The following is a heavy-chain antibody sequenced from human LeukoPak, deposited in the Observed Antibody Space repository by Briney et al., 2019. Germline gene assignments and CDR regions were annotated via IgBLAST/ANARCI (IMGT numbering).Heavy chain of an antibody. CDR3: ARLDRFGESGWFDP. D-gene: IGHD3-10*01. CDR1: GYTFTSYG. J-gene: IGHJ5*02. Sequence: ASVKDSCKASGYTFTSYGISWLRQPPAQGLEWMGWISAYNGNTNYAQKLQGRVTMTTDTSTSTAYMELRSLRSDDTAVYYCARLDRFGESGWFDPWGQGTLVTVSS. V-gene: IGHV1-18*01. CDR2: ISAYNGNT.